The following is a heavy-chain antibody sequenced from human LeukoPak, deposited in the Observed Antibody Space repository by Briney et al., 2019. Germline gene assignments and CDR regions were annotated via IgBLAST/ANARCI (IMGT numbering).Heavy chain of an antibody. CDR2: INGDGSTI. CDR3: ARAGYYRFDY. J-gene: IGHJ4*02. D-gene: IGHD1-26*01. CDR1: GFTFSTSW. V-gene: IGHV3-74*01. Sequence: GGSLRLSCAASGFTFSTSWVHWVRQAPGKGLVWVSRINGDGSTIDYADSVRGRFSVSRDNAQNTLYLQMNSLRADDTAVYYCARAGYYRFDYWGQGTLVTVSS.